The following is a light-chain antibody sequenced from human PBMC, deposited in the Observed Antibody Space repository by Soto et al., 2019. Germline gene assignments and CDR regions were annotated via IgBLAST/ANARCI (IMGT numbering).Light chain of an antibody. CDR1: QSVGSS. Sequence: EIVLTQSPATLSLSPGERGSLSCRASQSVGSSLAWYQQKPGQAPRLLIYDASNRATGIPARFSGSGSGTDFTLTISSLEPEDFAVYYCQQRSNWPRTFVQGTKVEIK. CDR3: QQRSNWPRT. J-gene: IGKJ1*01. V-gene: IGKV3-11*01. CDR2: DAS.